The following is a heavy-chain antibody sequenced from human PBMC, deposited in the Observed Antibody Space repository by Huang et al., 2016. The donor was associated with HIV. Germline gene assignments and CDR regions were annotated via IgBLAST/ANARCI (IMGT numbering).Heavy chain of an antibody. V-gene: IGHV3-74*01. D-gene: IGHD5-18*01. CDR2: IDNDGSIT. CDR1: AFTFSNYW. CDR3: VRVGGYSSPLGY. Sequence: EVHLVESGGGLVQPGGSLRLSCAASAFTFSNYWMHWVRQVPGKGLGWVSRIDNDGSITTYADSVKGRFTIYRDNDKNTVFLQMNSLRVEDTAVYYCVRVGGYSSPLGYWGQGTLVTVSS. J-gene: IGHJ4*02.